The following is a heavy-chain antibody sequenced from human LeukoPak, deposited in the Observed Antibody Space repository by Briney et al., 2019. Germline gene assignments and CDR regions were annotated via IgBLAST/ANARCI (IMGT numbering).Heavy chain of an antibody. CDR1: GDSITSHNW. D-gene: IGHD3-10*01. CDR3: ASCLFDYYYFDQ. CDR2: IYHSGTA. V-gene: IGHV4-4*02. Sequence: SETLSLTCAVSGDSITSHNWWSWVRQSPGKGLEWIGEIYHSGTANYSPSLKSRVTISVDKSKNQLSLRLTSVTAADTAVYFCASCLFDYYYFDQWGQGTLVTVSS. J-gene: IGHJ4*02.